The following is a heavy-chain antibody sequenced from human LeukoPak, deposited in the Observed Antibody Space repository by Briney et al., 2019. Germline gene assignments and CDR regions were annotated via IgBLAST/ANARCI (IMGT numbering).Heavy chain of an antibody. CDR3: AREKSEAFDI. CDR1: GFTFSSHG. J-gene: IGHJ3*02. V-gene: IGHV3-33*01. CDR2: IWYDGSNK. Sequence: GGSLRLSCAASGFTFSSHGMHWVRQAPGKGLEWVAGIWYDGSNKYHTDSVKGRFTISRDDSKNSLYLQMNSLRAEDTAVYYCAREKSEAFDIWGRGTMVTVSS.